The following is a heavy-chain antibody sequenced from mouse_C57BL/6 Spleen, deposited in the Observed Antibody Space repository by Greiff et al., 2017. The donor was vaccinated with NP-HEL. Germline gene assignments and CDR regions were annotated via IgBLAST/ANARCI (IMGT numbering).Heavy chain of an antibody. V-gene: IGHV14-1*01. D-gene: IGHD4-1*01. CDR1: GFNIKDYY. CDR3: TTGLGRGDYFDY. CDR2: IDPEDGDT. Sequence: EVQLQQSGAELVRPGASVKLSCTASGFNIKDYYMHWVKQRPEQGLEWIGRIDPEDGDTEYAPKFQGKATMTADTSSNTAYLQLSSLTSEDTAVYYCTTGLGRGDYFDYWGQGTTLTVSS. J-gene: IGHJ2*01.